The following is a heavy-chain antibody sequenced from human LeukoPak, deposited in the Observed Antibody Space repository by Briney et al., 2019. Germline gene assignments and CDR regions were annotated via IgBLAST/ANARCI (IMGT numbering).Heavy chain of an antibody. Sequence: GGSLRLSCVASGFPFSSFWMSWVRQAPGKGLEWVANIRQDGKEKYYVDSVEGRFTISRDNADNLYLQMDSLRVEDTAVYFCARKYRRGYFDYWGQGTLVTVSS. V-gene: IGHV3-7*01. J-gene: IGHJ4*02. CDR1: GFPFSSFW. CDR3: ARKYRRGYFDY. CDR2: IRQDGKEK. D-gene: IGHD2-2*01.